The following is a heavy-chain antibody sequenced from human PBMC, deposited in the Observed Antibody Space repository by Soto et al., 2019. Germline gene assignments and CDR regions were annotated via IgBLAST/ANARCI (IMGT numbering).Heavy chain of an antibody. J-gene: IGHJ4*02. Sequence: ASVKVSCKTSGYTFTNFGLSWVRQAPGQGLEWMGWISAYNGNTNYAQNFQGRVTMTTDTSTSTAYMELRSLRSDDTAVYYCAREPPYPSYCSSTSCYGDYFDYWGQGTLVTVSS. D-gene: IGHD2-2*01. CDR1: GYTFTNFG. CDR2: ISAYNGNT. CDR3: AREPPYPSYCSSTSCYGDYFDY. V-gene: IGHV1-18*01.